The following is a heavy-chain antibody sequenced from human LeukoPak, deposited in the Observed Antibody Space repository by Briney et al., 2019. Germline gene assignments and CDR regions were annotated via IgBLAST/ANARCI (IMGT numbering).Heavy chain of an antibody. V-gene: IGHV1-18*01. CDR3: ARDNPILGPDY. Sequence: ASVKVSCKASGYTFTSYGISWVRQAPGQGLEWMGWISAYNGNTNYAQKLQGRVTMTTDTSISTAYMELSRLRSDDTAVYYCARDNPILGPDYWGQGTLVTVSS. CDR2: ISAYNGNT. D-gene: IGHD3-16*01. CDR1: GYTFTSYG. J-gene: IGHJ4*02.